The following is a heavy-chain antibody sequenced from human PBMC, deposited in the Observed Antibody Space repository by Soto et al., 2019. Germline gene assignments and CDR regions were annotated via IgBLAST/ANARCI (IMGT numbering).Heavy chain of an antibody. J-gene: IGHJ6*02. CDR1: GYTFTGYY. CDR2: ISAYNGNT. Sequence: ASVKVSCKASGYTFTGYYMHWVRQAPGQGLEWMGWISAYNGNTNYAQKLQGRVTMTTDTSTSTAYMELRSLRSDDTAVYYCARDLFGVGDYYYYGMDVWGQGTTVTVSS. CDR3: ARDLFGVGDYYYYGMDV. V-gene: IGHV1-18*04. D-gene: IGHD3-3*01.